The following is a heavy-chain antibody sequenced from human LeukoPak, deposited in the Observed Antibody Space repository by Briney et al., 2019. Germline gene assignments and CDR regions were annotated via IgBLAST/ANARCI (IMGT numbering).Heavy chain of an antibody. J-gene: IGHJ4*02. V-gene: IGHV3-20*04. CDR1: GFTFSCYV. CDR2: INWSGGSK. D-gene: IGHD1-26*01. Sequence: GGSLRLSCAASGFTFSCYVMHWVRPAPGKGLEWVSGINWSGGSKGFADSLKGGFTLSRDKAMKSLYLSMNSLRAEDTALYYCASGGIYYGAAFDFWGQGTLVTVSS. CDR3: ASGGIYYGAAFDF.